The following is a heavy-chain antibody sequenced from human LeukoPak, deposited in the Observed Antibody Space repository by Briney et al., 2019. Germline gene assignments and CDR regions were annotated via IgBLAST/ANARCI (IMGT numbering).Heavy chain of an antibody. V-gene: IGHV3-7*01. CDR3: ARDDCSSISCYHNWFDP. Sequence: GGSLRLSCAASGFTFSSYWMSWVRQAPGKGLEWVTNIKQDGSEKYYVDSVKGRFTISRDNAKNSLYLQMNSLRAEDTAVYYCARDDCSSISCYHNWFDPWGQGTLVTVSS. J-gene: IGHJ5*02. CDR2: IKQDGSEK. D-gene: IGHD2-2*01. CDR1: GFTFSSYW.